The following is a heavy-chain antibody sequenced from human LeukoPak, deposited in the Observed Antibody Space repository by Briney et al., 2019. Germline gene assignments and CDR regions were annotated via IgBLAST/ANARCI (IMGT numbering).Heavy chain of an antibody. CDR1: GFTFSSYW. CDR3: ARSHYDFWSGFDVPYY. J-gene: IGHJ4*02. D-gene: IGHD3-3*01. V-gene: IGHV3-7*01. Sequence: GGSLRLSCAASGFTFSSYWMSWVRQAPGKGLEWVANIKQDGSEKYYVDSVKGRFTISRDNAKNSLYLKMNSLRAEDTAVYYCARSHYDFWSGFDVPYYWGQGTLVTVSS. CDR2: IKQDGSEK.